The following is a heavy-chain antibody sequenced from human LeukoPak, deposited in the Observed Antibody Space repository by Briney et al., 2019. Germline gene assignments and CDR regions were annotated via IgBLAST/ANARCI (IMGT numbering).Heavy chain of an antibody. CDR3: ARETTLVRGVIITPMDV. CDR1: RYTFTSYD. V-gene: IGHV1-8*01. J-gene: IGHJ6*02. CDR2: MNPNSGNT. Sequence: ASVKVSCKASRYTFTSYDINWVRQATGQGLEWMGWMNPNSGNTGYAQKFQGRVTMTRNISISTAYMELSSLRSEDTAVYYCARETTLVRGVIITPMDVWGQGTTVTVSS. D-gene: IGHD3-10*01.